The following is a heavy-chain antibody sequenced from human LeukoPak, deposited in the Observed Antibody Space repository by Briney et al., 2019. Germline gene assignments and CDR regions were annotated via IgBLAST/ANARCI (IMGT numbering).Heavy chain of an antibody. Sequence: GDSVKASCKTSGYTFTGYGISWVRQAPGQGLEWLGWIDGYSGDRNYAEKVQGRVSMTTDTSTSTASMELGSLTYDDTAVYYCARDYGGPFYDYWGQGTLIIVSS. D-gene: IGHD2/OR15-2a*01. V-gene: IGHV1-18*01. CDR3: ARDYGGPFYDY. CDR2: IDGYSGDR. CDR1: GYTFTGYG. J-gene: IGHJ4*02.